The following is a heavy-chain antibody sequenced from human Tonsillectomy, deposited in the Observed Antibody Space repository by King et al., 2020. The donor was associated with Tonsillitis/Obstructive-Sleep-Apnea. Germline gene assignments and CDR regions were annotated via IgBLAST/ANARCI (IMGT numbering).Heavy chain of an antibody. CDR3: AKVYYGDYYFYYMDV. V-gene: IGHV3-23*04. D-gene: IGHD4-17*01. CDR1: GFTFXIYA. J-gene: IGHJ6*03. CDR2: ISGSGGST. Sequence: VQVVESGGGLVQPGGSLRLSCVASGFTFXIYAINWVXQAPGKGLEWVSAISGSGGSTYFADSVKGRFTISRDNSKNTLYLQMNSLRAEDTAVYYCAKVYYGDYYFYYMDVWGKGTTVTVSS.